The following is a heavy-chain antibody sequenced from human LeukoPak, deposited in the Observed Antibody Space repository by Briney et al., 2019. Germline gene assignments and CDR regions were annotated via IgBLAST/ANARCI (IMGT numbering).Heavy chain of an antibody. CDR2: IYYSGST. CDR3: AGTLVGANLGENLKY. J-gene: IGHJ4*02. CDR1: GGSISSYY. D-gene: IGHD1-26*01. V-gene: IGHV4-59*01. Sequence: SETLSLTCTVSGGSISSYYWSWIRQPPGKGLEWIGYIYYSGSTNYNPSLKSRVTISVDTSKNQFSLKLSSVTAADTAVYYCAGTLVGANLGENLKYWGQGTLVTVSS.